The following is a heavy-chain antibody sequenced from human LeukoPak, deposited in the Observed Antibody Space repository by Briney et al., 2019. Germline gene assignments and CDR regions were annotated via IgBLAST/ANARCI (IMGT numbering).Heavy chain of an antibody. CDR1: GFTFSSYW. Sequence: GRSLRLACAAAGFTFSSYWTHWVRQPPGKGLGWVSRINSDGSITSYADYVKGRFTISRDNAKNTLYLQMNSLRAEDTAVYDCARGTGGYSSSWYDYWGQGTLVTVSS. CDR3: ARGTGGYSSSWYDY. V-gene: IGHV3-74*01. J-gene: IGHJ4*02. D-gene: IGHD6-13*01. CDR2: INSDGSIT.